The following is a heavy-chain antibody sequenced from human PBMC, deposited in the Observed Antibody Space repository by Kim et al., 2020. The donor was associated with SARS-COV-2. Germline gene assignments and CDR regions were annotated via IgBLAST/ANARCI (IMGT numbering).Heavy chain of an antibody. J-gene: IGHJ3*01. Sequence: YADSVKGRFTISRDNSKNSLYLQMNSLRTEDTALYYCAKDTDYYDSSGSDWGQGTMVTVSS. V-gene: IGHV3-43*01. CDR3: AKDTDYYDSSGSD. D-gene: IGHD3-22*01.